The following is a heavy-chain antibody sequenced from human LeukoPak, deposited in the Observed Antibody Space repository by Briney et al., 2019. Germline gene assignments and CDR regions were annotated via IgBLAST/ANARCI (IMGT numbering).Heavy chain of an antibody. CDR3: AKGRGMDV. J-gene: IGHJ6*04. CDR1: GFTFSSFW. Sequence: GGSLRLSCAASGFTFSSFWMSWVRQAPGKWLEWVANIKQDGSEKYYVDSVKGRFTISRDNAKSSLYLQMNSLRAEDTAVYYCAKGRGMDVWGKGTTVTVSS. CDR2: IKQDGSEK. V-gene: IGHV3-7*03.